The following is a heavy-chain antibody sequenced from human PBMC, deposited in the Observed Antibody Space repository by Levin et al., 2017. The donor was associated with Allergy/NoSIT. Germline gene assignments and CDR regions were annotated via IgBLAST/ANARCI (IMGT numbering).Heavy chain of an antibody. D-gene: IGHD2-15*01. CDR2: IYTGGIT. V-gene: IGHV4-4*07. J-gene: IGHJ2*01. CDR3: ARGAYCSGGNCYWYFDR. Sequence: SETLSLTCTVSGGSVSNYYWSWIRQPAGKGLEWIGRIYTGGITNYNPSLKGRVTLSVDTSKSQFSLRLTSVTAADTAVYYCARGAYCSGGNCYWYFDRWGRGTLVTVSS. CDR1: GGSVSNYY.